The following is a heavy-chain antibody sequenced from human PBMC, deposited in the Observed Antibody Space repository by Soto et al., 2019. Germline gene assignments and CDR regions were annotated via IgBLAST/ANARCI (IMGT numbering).Heavy chain of an antibody. V-gene: IGHV4-61*01. CDR2: IYYSGST. Sequence: SETLSLTCTVSGGSVGSGSYYWSWIRQPPGKGLEWIGYIYYSGSTNYNPSLKSRVTISVDTSKNQFSLKLSSVTAADTAVYYCARDRIAARPQYYYYGMDVWGQGTTVTGS. CDR1: GGSVGSGSYY. J-gene: IGHJ6*02. D-gene: IGHD6-6*01. CDR3: ARDRIAARPQYYYYGMDV.